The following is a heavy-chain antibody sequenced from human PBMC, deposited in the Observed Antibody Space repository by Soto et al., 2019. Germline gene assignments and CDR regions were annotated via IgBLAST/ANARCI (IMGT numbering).Heavy chain of an antibody. J-gene: IGHJ6*02. CDR2: IKQDGSEK. V-gene: IGHV3-7*03. CDR1: GFTFSSYW. CDR3: ARDPDHYDFWSGYYFSGLDV. D-gene: IGHD3-3*01. Sequence: PGGSLRLSCAASGFTFSSYWMSWVRQAPGKGLEWVANIKQDGSEKYYVDSVKGRFTISRDNAKNSLYLQMNSLRAEDTAVYYCARDPDHYDFWSGYYFSGLDVWGQGTTFTVSS.